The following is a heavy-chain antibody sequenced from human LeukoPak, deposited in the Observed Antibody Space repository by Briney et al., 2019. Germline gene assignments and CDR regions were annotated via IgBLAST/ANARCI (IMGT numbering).Heavy chain of an antibody. CDR2: INTNTGNP. V-gene: IGHV7-4-1*02. Sequence: ASVKVSCKASGYTFTSYAMNWVRQAPGQGLEWMGWINTNTGNPTYAQGFTGRFVFSLDTSVSTAYLQISSLKAEDTAVYYCARGYVFVWAVAGYYFDYWGQGTLVTVSS. CDR3: ARGYVFVWAVAGYYFDY. CDR1: GYTFTSYA. D-gene: IGHD6-13*01. J-gene: IGHJ4*02.